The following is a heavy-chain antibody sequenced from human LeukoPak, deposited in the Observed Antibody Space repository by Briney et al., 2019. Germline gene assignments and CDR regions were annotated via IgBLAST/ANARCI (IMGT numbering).Heavy chain of an antibody. CDR3: AKEGLKQWLVRSPEYFQH. V-gene: IGHV3-30*02. Sequence: PGGSLRLSCAASGFTFSSYGMHWVRQAPGKGLEWAAFIRYDGSNKYYADSVKGRFTISRDNSKNTLYLQMNSLRAEDTAVYYCAKEGLKQWLVRSPEYFQHWGQGTLVTVSS. D-gene: IGHD6-19*01. CDR2: IRYDGSNK. J-gene: IGHJ1*01. CDR1: GFTFSSYG.